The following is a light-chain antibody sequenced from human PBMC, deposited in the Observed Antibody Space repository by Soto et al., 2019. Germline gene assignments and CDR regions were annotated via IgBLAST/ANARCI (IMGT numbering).Light chain of an antibody. CDR3: QQHNSYST. CDR1: QSISSW. Sequence: DIQMTQSPSTLSASVGDRVTITCRASQSISSWLAWYQQKPGKAPKLLIYKASSLESGVPSRFSGSGSGTEFTLTISSLQPDDIATYYCQQHNSYSTFGQGTKLEIK. CDR2: KAS. V-gene: IGKV1-5*03. J-gene: IGKJ2*01.